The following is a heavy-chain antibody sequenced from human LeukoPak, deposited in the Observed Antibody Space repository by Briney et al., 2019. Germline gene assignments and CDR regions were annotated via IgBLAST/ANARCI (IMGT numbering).Heavy chain of an antibody. CDR3: ARATIVGATYYDY. CDR1: GFTFSNAW. D-gene: IGHD1-26*01. V-gene: IGHV3-15*07. J-gene: IGHJ4*02. CDR2: IKSKTDGGTT. Sequence: PGGSLRLSCAASGFTFSNAWMNWVRQAPGKGLEWVGRIKSKTDGGTTDYAAPVKGRSTISRDDSKNTLYLQMNSLRAEDTAVYYCARATIVGATYYDYWGQGTLVTVSS.